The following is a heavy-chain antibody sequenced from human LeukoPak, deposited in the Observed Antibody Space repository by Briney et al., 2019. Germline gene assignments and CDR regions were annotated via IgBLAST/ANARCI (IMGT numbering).Heavy chain of an antibody. D-gene: IGHD1-26*01. Sequence: SETLSLTCTVSGGSVTRGSHFWSWIRQPPGERLEWIGYIYYSGSTNYNPSLKSRLTISIDTSKSQISLKLSSVTAADTAVYLCAKFDGRAYFWGQGTLVTVSS. J-gene: IGHJ4*02. V-gene: IGHV4-61*01. CDR1: GGSVTRGSHF. CDR2: IYYSGST. CDR3: AKFDGRAYF.